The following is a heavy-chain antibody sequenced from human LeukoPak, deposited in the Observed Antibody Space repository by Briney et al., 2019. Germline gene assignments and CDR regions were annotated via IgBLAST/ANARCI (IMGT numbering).Heavy chain of an antibody. J-gene: IGHJ3*02. CDR2: IYYSGST. V-gene: IGHV4-59*01. D-gene: IGHD3-3*01. CDR1: GGSISSYY. CDR3: AREGLNDFWSGYSDAFDI. Sequence: SETLSLTCTVSGGSISSYYWSWIRQPPGKGLEWIGYIYYSGSTNYNPSLKSRVTISVDTSKNQFSLKLSSVTAADTAVYYCAREGLNDFWSGYSDAFDIWGQGTMVTVSS.